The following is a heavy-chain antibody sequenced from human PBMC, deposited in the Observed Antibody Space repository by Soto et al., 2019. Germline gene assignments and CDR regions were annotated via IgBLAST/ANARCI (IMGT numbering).Heavy chain of an antibody. D-gene: IGHD1-26*01. CDR2: IRSKPQNSAA. CDR1: GFSFGVSA. V-gene: IGHV3-73*02. Sequence: EVQLVESGGGLVQPGESLILSCAASGFSFGVSAIHWVRQASGKGLEWVGRIRSKPQNSAAAYAASVEGRFTISRDDSKNTSYLRMNNLTADDTAVYFCTVVGATTDGVHYWGHGTLVTVSS. J-gene: IGHJ4*01. CDR3: TVVGATTDGVHY.